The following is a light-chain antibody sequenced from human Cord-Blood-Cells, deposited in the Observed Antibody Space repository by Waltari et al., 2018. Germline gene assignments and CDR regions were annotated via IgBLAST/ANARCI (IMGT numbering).Light chain of an antibody. CDR3: QAWDSSVV. J-gene: IGLJ2*01. CDR2: QDS. V-gene: IGLV3-1*01. CDR1: KLGDKY. Sequence: SYELTQPPSVSVSPGQTASITCSGDKLGDKYACWYQQKPGLSPVLVIYQDSKRPSGIPERFSGSTSGNTATLTISGTQAMDEADYYCQAWDSSVVFGGGTKLTVL.